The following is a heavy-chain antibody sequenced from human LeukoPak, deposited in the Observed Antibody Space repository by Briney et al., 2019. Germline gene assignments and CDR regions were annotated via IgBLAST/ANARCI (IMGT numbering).Heavy chain of an antibody. CDR1: GYTFTSYY. J-gene: IGHJ4*02. D-gene: IGHD3-9*01. V-gene: IGHV1-46*01. CDR2: INPSGGST. CDR3: ARALGDILTGTHLDY. Sequence: ASVKVSCKASGYTFTSYYMHWVRQAPGQGLEWMGIINPSGGSTSYAQKFQGRVTMTRDTSTSTVYMELSSLRSEDTAVYYCARALGDILTGTHLDYWGQGTLVTVSS.